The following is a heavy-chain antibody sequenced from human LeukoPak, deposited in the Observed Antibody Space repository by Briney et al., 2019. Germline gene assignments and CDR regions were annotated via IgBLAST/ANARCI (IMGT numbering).Heavy chain of an antibody. CDR2: INPNSGGT. D-gene: IGHD6-19*01. Sequence: GASVKVSCKASGYTFTGYYMYWVRQAPGQGLEWMGRINPNSGGTNYAQKFQGRVTMTRDTSISTAYMELSRLRSDDTAVYYCARDLRQWLVLPGYWGQGTLVTVSS. V-gene: IGHV1-2*06. CDR3: ARDLRQWLVLPGY. J-gene: IGHJ4*02. CDR1: GYTFTGYY.